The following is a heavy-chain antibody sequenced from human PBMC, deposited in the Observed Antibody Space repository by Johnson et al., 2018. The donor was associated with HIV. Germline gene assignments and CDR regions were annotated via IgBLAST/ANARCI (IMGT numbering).Heavy chain of an antibody. CDR1: GFAFSNFG. Sequence: QVQLVESGGGVVQPGRSLRLSCAASGFAFSNFGMHWVRQAPGKGLEWVAVTSYDGSNKYYADSVKGRFTISRDNSKNTLYLQKNSLRAEDTAVYYCAKSGLFVLVVYAPDVFDIWGQGTMVTVSS. CDR3: AKSGLFVLVVYAPDVFDI. CDR2: TSYDGSNK. J-gene: IGHJ3*02. D-gene: IGHD2-8*02. V-gene: IGHV3-30*18.